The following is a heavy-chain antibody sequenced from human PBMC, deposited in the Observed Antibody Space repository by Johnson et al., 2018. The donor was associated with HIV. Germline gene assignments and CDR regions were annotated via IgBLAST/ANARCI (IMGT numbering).Heavy chain of an antibody. J-gene: IGHJ3*02. CDR1: GFTFSSYG. CDR2: ISYHGGTK. V-gene: IGHV3-30*18. D-gene: IGHD2-15*01. CDR3: AKDNIVVVSRDAFDI. Sequence: QVQLVESGGGVVQPGRSLRLSCAASGFTFSSYGMHWVRQAPGKGLEWVAVISYHGGTKYSADSVKGRFSISRDNSENTVYLQMNSLRAEDTAVYYCAKDNIVVVSRDAFDIWGQGTMVTVSS.